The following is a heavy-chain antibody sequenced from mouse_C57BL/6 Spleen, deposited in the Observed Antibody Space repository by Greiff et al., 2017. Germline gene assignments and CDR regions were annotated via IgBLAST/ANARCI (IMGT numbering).Heavy chain of an antibody. V-gene: IGHV1-83*01. CDR1: YTFTDYYM. Sequence: VQLQQSGPELVKPGASVKMSCKASGYTFTDYYMHWVKQKPGKGLEWIGEIYPGSGNTYYNEKFKGKATLTADTSSSTAYMQLSSLTSEDSAVYFCASHTEEYDWFAYWGQGTLVTVSA. D-gene: IGHD2-14*01. J-gene: IGHJ3*01. CDR3: SHTEEYDWFAY. CDR2: YPGSGNTY.